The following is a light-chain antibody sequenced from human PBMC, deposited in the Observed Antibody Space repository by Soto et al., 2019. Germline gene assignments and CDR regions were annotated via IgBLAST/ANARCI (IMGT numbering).Light chain of an antibody. V-gene: IGLV2-14*01. CDR2: EVT. CDR3: TSYTSRSTWV. J-gene: IGLJ3*02. CDR1: SSDVGAYNF. Sequence: QSALTQPASVSGSPGQSITISCTGTSSDVGAYNFVSWYQHHPGRAPKLIIYEVTIRPSGVSNRFSGSKSGNTASLTISGLQAEDEADYYCTSYTSRSTWVFGGGTKLTVL.